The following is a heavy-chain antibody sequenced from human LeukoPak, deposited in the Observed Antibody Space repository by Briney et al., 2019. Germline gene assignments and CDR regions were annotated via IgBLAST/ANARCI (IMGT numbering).Heavy chain of an antibody. CDR1: GGSFSGYY. J-gene: IGHJ4*02. D-gene: IGHD3-10*01. CDR2: INHSGST. V-gene: IGHV4-34*01. Sequence: PSETLSLTCAVYGGSFSGYYWSWIRQPPGKGLEWIGEINHSGSTNYNPSLKSRVTISVDTSKNQFSLKLSSVTAADTAVYYCARGRAIIRYGSGSYYLFDYWGQGTLVTVSS. CDR3: ARGRAIIRYGSGSYYLFDY.